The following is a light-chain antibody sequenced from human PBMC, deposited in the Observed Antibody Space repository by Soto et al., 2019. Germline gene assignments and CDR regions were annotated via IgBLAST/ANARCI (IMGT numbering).Light chain of an antibody. V-gene: IGLV1-40*01. CDR2: GNI. J-gene: IGLJ1*01. CDR1: SSNIGAGYD. Sequence: QSVLTQPPSVSVDPGQRVTISCTGSSSNIGAGYDVHWYQQRPGTAPKLLIFGNINRPSGVPDRFSGSKSGTSASLAITGLQAEDEGDYYCQSYDSTLNTRYVFGTGTKVTVL. CDR3: QSYDSTLNTRYV.